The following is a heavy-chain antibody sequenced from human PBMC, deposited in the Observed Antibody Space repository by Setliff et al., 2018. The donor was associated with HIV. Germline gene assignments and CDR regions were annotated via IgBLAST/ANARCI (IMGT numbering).Heavy chain of an antibody. D-gene: IGHD3-22*01. CDR2: ISGYSGHT. CDR1: GYTFSSFA. J-gene: IGHJ4*02. CDR3: ARVGPFEFNSSGYAEF. Sequence: GASVKVSCKASGYTFSSFAMSWVRQAPGQGLEWVAWISGYSGHTNYAQRFQGRVTVTTDTSTSTAYMELRSLRSDDTAVYFCARVGPFEFNSSGYAEFWGQGTPVTVSS. V-gene: IGHV1-18*01.